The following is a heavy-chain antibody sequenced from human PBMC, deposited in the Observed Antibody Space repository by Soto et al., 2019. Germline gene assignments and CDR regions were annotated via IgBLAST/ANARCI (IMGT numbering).Heavy chain of an antibody. CDR1: GIPLKNPR. Sequence: EAPLVECGGRGENAGVPLRLFCAVSGIPLKNPRKNWVRHAPGKGLEWVGRLKRKTDGGKTDYAAPVKRRFTLSRDDSKNTLYLQMHSLKTEDTVVYYCTTDHPDCYGSSGRRGYYGMDVWGQGTTVTVSS. D-gene: IGHD3-22*01. J-gene: IGHJ6*02. CDR3: TTDHPDCYGSSGRRGYYGMDV. V-gene: IGHV3-15*07. CDR2: LKRKTDGGKT.